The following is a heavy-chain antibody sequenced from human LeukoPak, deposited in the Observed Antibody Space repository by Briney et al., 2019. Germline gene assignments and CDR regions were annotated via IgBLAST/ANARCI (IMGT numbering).Heavy chain of an antibody. D-gene: IGHD2-2*02. CDR3: ARERYCSSTSCYKEADAFDI. V-gene: IGHV3-33*01. CDR2: IWYDGSNK. Sequence: GGSLRLSCAASGFSFSSYGMHWVRQAPGKGLEWVAVIWYDGSNKYYADSVKGRFTISRDNSKNTLYLQMNSLRAEDTAVYYCARERYCSSTSCYKEADAFDIWGQGTMVTVSS. CDR1: GFSFSSYG. J-gene: IGHJ3*02.